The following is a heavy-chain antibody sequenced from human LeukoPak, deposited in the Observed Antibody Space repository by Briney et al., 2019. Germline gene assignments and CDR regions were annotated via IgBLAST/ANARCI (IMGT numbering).Heavy chain of an antibody. CDR2: ISHSGST. CDR1: GGSFSGYY. V-gene: IGHV4-34*01. D-gene: IGHD3-3*01. CDR3: ARAGLGYDFWSGYYNWFDP. J-gene: IGHJ5*02. Sequence: SETLSLTCAVYGGSFSGYYWSWIRQPPGKGLEWIGEISHSGSTNYNPSFKSRVTISVDTSKNQFSLKLSSVTAADTAVYYCARAGLGYDFWSGYYNWFDPWGQGTLVTVSS.